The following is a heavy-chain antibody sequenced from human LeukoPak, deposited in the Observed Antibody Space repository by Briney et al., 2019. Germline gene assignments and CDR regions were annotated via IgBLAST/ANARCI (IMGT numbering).Heavy chain of an antibody. CDR3: ARANGCYGSGIPYFDF. D-gene: IGHD3-10*01. CDR1: GFTFSNYDMH. CDR2: IYYSGST. J-gene: IGHJ4*02. Sequence: LRLSCAASGFTFSNYDMHWVRQHPGKGLEWIGYIYYSGSTYYNPSLKSRVTISVDTSKNQFSLKLTSVTAADAALYYCARANGCYGSGIPYFDFWGQGTLVTVSS. V-gene: IGHV4-31*02.